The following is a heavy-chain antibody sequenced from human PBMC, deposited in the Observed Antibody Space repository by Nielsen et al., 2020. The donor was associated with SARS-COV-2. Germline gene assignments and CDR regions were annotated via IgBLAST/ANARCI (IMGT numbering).Heavy chain of an antibody. Sequence: SETLSLTCTVSGGSISSYYWSWIRQPPGKGLEWIGYIYYSGSTNYNPSLKRRVTISVDTSKNQFSLKLNPVTAADTAVYYCARGGSGSSDKRGFDYWGQGALVTVSS. V-gene: IGHV4-59*01. CDR1: GGSISSYY. D-gene: IGHD6-13*01. CDR3: ARGGSGSSDKRGFDY. J-gene: IGHJ4*02. CDR2: IYYSGST.